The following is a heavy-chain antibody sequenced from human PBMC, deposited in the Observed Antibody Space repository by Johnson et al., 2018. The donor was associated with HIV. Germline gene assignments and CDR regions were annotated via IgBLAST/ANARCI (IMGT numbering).Heavy chain of an antibody. D-gene: IGHD2-2*01. Sequence: QVQLVESGGGLVKPGGSLRLSCAASGFTFSDYYMSWIRQAPGKGLEWVSYISMSGRNIYYADSVKGRFTISRDNAKNSLYLQMNSLRAEDTAVYYCAREGFVVLPAAMRLFAFDIWGQGTMVTVSS. CDR3: AREGFVVLPAAMRLFAFDI. CDR2: ISMSGRNI. CDR1: GFTFSDYY. V-gene: IGHV3-11*04. J-gene: IGHJ3*02.